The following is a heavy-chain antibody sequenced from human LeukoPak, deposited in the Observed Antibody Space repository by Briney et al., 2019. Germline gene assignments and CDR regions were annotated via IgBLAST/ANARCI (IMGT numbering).Heavy chain of an antibody. CDR1: GYTFTNYY. CDR3: ARGGDLTGKVGDY. Sequence: ASVKVSCKASGYTFTNYYMHWVRQAPGQGLEWMGIINPSGGSTGYAQKFQGRVTMTRDMSTSTVYMELSSLRSEDTAIYYCARGGDLTGKVGDYWGQGTLVTVSS. J-gene: IGHJ4*02. D-gene: IGHD1-1*01. V-gene: IGHV1-46*01. CDR2: INPSGGST.